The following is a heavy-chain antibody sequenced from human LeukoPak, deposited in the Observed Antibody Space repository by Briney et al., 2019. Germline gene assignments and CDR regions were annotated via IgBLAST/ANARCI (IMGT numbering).Heavy chain of an antibody. D-gene: IGHD2-2*01. CDR1: GGSISSYS. V-gene: IGHV4-59*08. CDR2: IYYSGST. CDR3: ARGFTSWGSPDWYFDL. J-gene: IGHJ2*01. Sequence: SETLSLTCTVSGGSISSYSWSWIRQPPGKGLEWIGYIYYSGSTNYNPSLKSRVTISVDTSKNQFSLKLSSVTAADTAVYYCARGFTSWGSPDWYFDLWGRGTLVTVSS.